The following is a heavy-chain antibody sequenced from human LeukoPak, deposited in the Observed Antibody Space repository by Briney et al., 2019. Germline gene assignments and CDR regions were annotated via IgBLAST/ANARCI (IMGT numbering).Heavy chain of an antibody. V-gene: IGHV4-39*07. J-gene: IGHJ4*02. CDR2: IYYSGST. CDR1: GGSISSSSYY. D-gene: IGHD2-21*02. Sequence: PSETLSLTCTVSGGSISSSSYYWGWIRQPPGKGLEWIGSIYYSGSTYYNPSLKSRVTISVDTSKNQFSLKLSSVTAADTAVYYCAIDRDHFDYWGQGTLVTVSS. CDR3: AIDRDHFDY.